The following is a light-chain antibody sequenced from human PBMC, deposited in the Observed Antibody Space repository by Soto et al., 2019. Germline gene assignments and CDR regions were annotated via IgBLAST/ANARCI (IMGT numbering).Light chain of an antibody. CDR2: GVT. Sequence: ETVLTQSPGTLSLSPGDRATLSCRASQSVSSNYLAWYQQIPGQAPRLLMYGVTNRATGIPDRFSGSGSGTDFTLTISRLEPEDFAVYYCQQYGDSRYTFGQGTKLELK. J-gene: IGKJ2*01. CDR3: QQYGDSRYT. CDR1: QSVSSNY. V-gene: IGKV3-20*01.